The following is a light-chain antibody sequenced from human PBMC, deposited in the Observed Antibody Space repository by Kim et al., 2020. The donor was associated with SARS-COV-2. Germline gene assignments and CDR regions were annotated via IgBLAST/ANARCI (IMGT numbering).Light chain of an antibody. V-gene: IGKV1-5*03. CDR2: LAS. CDR1: ENIDTY. Sequence: DIQMTQSPSTLSASMGDRVTITCRASENIDTYLAWYQQKPGRAPRLLIYLASNLENGVPSRFSGTGSGTEFSLSITSLQPDDFATYYCQHYSRFPYTCGQGNKLEI. CDR3: QHYSRFPYT. J-gene: IGKJ2*01.